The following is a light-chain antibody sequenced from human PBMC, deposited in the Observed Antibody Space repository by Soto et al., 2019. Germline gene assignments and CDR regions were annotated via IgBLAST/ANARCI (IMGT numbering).Light chain of an antibody. CDR3: QQYGSSYT. Sequence: EIVLTQSPGTLSLSPGERATISCRASQSVNNNYLAWYQQKPGQPPRLLIYGASSRAIGIPDRFSGGGSGTDFTLTISRLEPEDFAVYYCQQYGSSYTFGPGTKVDIK. CDR1: QSVNNNY. CDR2: GAS. J-gene: IGKJ3*01. V-gene: IGKV3-20*01.